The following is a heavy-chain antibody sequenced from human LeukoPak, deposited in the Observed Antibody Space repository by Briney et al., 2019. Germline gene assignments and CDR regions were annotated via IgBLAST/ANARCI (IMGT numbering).Heavy chain of an antibody. CDR2: INPSGGST. J-gene: IGHJ3*02. Sequence: VASVKVSCKASGYTFSGYYIVWVRQAPGQGLEWMGIINPSGGSTSYAQKFQGRVTMTRDTSTSTVYMELSSLRSDDTAVYYCARGQGIGPYDAFDIWGQGTMVTVSS. D-gene: IGHD2-15*01. CDR3: ARGQGIGPYDAFDI. V-gene: IGHV1-46*01. CDR1: GYTFSGYY.